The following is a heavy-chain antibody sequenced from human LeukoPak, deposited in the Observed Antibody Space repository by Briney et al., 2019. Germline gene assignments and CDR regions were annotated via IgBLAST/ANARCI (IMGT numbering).Heavy chain of an antibody. CDR2: IRYDGNEK. J-gene: IGHJ3*02. CDR3: ARAHSGYDSRFYAFDI. Sequence: GGSLRLSCAASGFSFSSYGMHWVRQASGKGLELVAFIRYDGNEKYYAGSVQGRFTVARDNSKNTLYLEMNGLRSDDTAVYYCARAHSGYDSRFYAFDIWGQGTMVTVSS. V-gene: IGHV3-30*02. D-gene: IGHD5-12*01. CDR1: GFSFSSYG.